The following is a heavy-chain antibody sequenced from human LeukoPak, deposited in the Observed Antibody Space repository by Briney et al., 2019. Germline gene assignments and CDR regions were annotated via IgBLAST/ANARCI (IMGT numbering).Heavy chain of an antibody. Sequence: GGSLRLSCGASGFTFSSYSMNWVRQAPGKGLEWLSYISTSGSTIYYADSVKGRFTISRDNAKNSLYLQMNSLRAEDTAVYYCARGYLYVRHRSQTLFDYWGQGTLVTVSS. J-gene: IGHJ4*02. V-gene: IGHV3-48*01. CDR1: GFTFSSYS. CDR3: ARGYLYVRHRSQTLFDY. D-gene: IGHD5/OR15-5a*01. CDR2: ISTSGSTI.